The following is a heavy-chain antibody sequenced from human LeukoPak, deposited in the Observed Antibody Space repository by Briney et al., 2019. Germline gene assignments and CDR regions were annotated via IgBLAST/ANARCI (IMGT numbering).Heavy chain of an antibody. D-gene: IGHD2-2*01. CDR1: GYTFTGYY. Sequence: GASVEVSCKAPGYTFTGYYMHWVRQAPGQGLEWMGWINPNSGGTNYAQKFQGRVTMTRDTSISTAYMELSRLRSDDTAVYYCARSLPAASYYMDVWGKGTTVTVSS. J-gene: IGHJ6*03. CDR3: ARSLPAASYYMDV. CDR2: INPNSGGT. V-gene: IGHV1-2*02.